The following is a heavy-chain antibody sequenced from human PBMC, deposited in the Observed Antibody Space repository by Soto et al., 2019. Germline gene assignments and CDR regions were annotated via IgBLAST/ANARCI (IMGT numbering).Heavy chain of an antibody. Sequence: SETLSLTCAVYGGSFSGYYWSWIRQPPGKGLEWIGEINHSGSTNYNPSLKSRVTISVDTSKNQFSLKLSSVTAADTAVYYCARGHPTVTTGLHYWGQGTLVTVSS. D-gene: IGHD4-17*01. CDR3: ARGHPTVTTGLHY. V-gene: IGHV4-34*01. CDR1: GGSFSGYY. CDR2: INHSGST. J-gene: IGHJ4*02.